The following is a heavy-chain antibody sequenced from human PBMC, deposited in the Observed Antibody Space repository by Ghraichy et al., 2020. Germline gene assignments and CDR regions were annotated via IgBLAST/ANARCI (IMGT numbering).Heavy chain of an antibody. CDR1: GFTFSDYS. D-gene: IGHD6-25*01. J-gene: IGHJ5*02. CDR3: ARDFYGSGWYDH. CDR2: ISSSSGTI. Sequence: GGSLRLSCAASGFTFSDYSMNWVRQVPGKGLEWVSYISSSSGTIYFADSVKGRFTISRDNAKNSLHLQMNSLRDDDTAVYYCARDFYGSGWYDHWGQGTLVTVSS. V-gene: IGHV3-48*02.